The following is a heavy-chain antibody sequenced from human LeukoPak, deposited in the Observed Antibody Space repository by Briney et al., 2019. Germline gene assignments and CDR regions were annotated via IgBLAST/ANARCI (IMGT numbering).Heavy chain of an antibody. J-gene: IGHJ5*02. V-gene: IGHV3-74*01. CDR2: INSDGSRT. D-gene: IGHD6-13*01. Sequence: PGGSLRLSCVVSGFTFSSNWMHWVRQAPGKGLVWVSRINSDGSRTDYADSVKGRFTISRDNAKNTLYLQMNSLRAEDTAVYYCARNKGSSWYGGWFDPWGQGTLVTVSS. CDR1: GFTFSSNW. CDR3: ARNKGSSWYGGWFDP.